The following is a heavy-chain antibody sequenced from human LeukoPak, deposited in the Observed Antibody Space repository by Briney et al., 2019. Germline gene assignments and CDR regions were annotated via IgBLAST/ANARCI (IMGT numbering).Heavy chain of an antibody. V-gene: IGHV4-38-2*01. J-gene: IGHJ5*02. CDR1: GYSISSGYY. Sequence: SETLSLTCAVSGYSISSGYYWGWIRQPPGKGLEWIGSIYHSGSTYYNPSLKSRVTISVDTSKNQFSLKLSSVTAADTAVYYCASGDVAGSLWFGELYNWFDPWGQGTLVTVSS. CDR2: IYHSGST. CDR3: ASGDVAGSLWFGELYNWFDP. D-gene: IGHD3-10*01.